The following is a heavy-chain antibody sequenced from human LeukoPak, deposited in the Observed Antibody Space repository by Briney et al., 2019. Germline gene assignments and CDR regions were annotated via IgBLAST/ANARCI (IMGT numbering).Heavy chain of an antibody. J-gene: IGHJ6*03. D-gene: IGHD3-9*01. Sequence: PSETLSLTCTVSGGSISSSSYYWGWIRQPPGKGLEWIGSIYYSGSTYYNPSLKSRVTISVDTSKNQFSLKLSSVTAADTAVYYCARDRGYDVFLPSGYMDVWGKGTTVTISS. CDR2: IYYSGST. V-gene: IGHV4-39*07. CDR3: ARDRGYDVFLPSGYMDV. CDR1: GGSISSSSYY.